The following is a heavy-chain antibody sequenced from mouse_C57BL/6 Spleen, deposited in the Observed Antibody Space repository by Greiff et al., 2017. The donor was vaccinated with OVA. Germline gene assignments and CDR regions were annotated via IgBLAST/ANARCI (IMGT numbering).Heavy chain of an antibody. CDR1: GFTFSSYA. D-gene: IGHD4-1*01. CDR3: ARGLGRGYYFDY. Sequence: EVKLVESGGGLVKPGGSLKLSCAASGFTFSSYAMSWVRQTPEKRLEWVATISDGGSYTYYPDNVKGRFTISRDNAKNNLYLQMSHLKSEDTAMYYCARGLGRGYYFDYWGQGTTLIVSS. CDR2: ISDGGSYT. J-gene: IGHJ2*01. V-gene: IGHV5-4*03.